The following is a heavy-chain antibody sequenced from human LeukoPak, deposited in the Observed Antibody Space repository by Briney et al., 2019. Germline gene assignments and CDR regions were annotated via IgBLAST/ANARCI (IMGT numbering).Heavy chain of an antibody. Sequence: ASVKVSCKAPGYTFTSYAMHWVRQAPGQRLEWMGWINAGNGNTKYSQEFQGRVTITMDTSASTAYMELSSLRSEDMAMYYCARARQYSGTWGFDYCGQGTLVTVSS. V-gene: IGHV1-3*03. J-gene: IGHJ4*02. D-gene: IGHD6-13*01. CDR3: ARARQYSGTWGFDY. CDR2: INAGNGNT. CDR1: GYTFTSYA.